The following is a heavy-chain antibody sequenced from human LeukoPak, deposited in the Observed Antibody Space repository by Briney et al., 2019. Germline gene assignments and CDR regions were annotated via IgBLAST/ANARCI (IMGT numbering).Heavy chain of an antibody. Sequence: PSETLSLTCAVYGGSFSGYYWSWIRQPPGKGLEWIGEINHSGSTNYNPSLKSRVTISVDTSKNQFSLKLSSVNAADTAVYYCARDRPWGWLLLRDWFDPWGQGTLVTVSS. J-gene: IGHJ5*02. D-gene: IGHD3-22*01. CDR1: GGSFSGYY. CDR3: ARDRPWGWLLLRDWFDP. V-gene: IGHV4-34*01. CDR2: INHSGST.